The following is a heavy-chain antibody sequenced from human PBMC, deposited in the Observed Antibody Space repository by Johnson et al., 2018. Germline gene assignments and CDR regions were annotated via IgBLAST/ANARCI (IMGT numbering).Heavy chain of an antibody. CDR3: ASPITYYGNAFDI. Sequence: QVQLLESGGGVVQPGRSLRLSCAASGFTFSSYGMHWVRQAPGKGLEWVAVISYDGSNKYYADSVKGRFTISRDNSKNTLYLQMNSLRAEDTAVYYCASPITYYGNAFDIWGQGTMVTVSS. CDR2: ISYDGSNK. V-gene: IGHV3-30*03. J-gene: IGHJ3*02. D-gene: IGHD3-10*01. CDR1: GFTFSSYG.